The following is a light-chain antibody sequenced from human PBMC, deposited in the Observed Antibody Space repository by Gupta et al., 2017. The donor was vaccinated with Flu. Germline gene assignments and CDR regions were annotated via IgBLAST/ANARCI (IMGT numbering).Light chain of an antibody. CDR3: QQYSNWPMFT. CDR2: GAS. CDR1: QTVGTN. J-gene: IGKJ3*01. V-gene: IGKV3-15*01. Sequence: EIVMTLFPLTLSVSPGERATLSCRASQTVGTNLAWYQQRPGLAPRLLIYGASMRATGIPARFSGSGAGTEFTLTISSVQSEDFALYYCQQYSNWPMFTFGPGTKVDIK.